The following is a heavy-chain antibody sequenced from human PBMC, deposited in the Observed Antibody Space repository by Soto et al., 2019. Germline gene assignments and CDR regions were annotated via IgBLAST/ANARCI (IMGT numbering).Heavy chain of an antibody. CDR2: IYPCDSYT. D-gene: IGHD3-16*02. J-gene: IGHJ4*02. Sequence: ESLKISCEGSGYSFPTFWIGHWIGWLLQIPGKGLEWVGIIYPCDSYTRYSPSFQGHVTIAADKSTSTAYLQWSSLKASDTAMCYCVRAPTPQVSRPSDFDFWGQGTQVTVSS. CDR1: GYSFPTFWIGHW. CDR3: VRAPTPQVSRPSDFDF. V-gene: IGHV5-51*01.